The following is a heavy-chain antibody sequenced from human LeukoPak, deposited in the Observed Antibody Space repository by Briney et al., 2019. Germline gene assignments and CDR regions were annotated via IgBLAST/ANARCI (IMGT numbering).Heavy chain of an antibody. D-gene: IGHD3-16*01. J-gene: IGHJ6*02. CDR3: ATYTHWVAGDV. V-gene: IGHV3-74*01. Sequence: GGALRLSCAASGFTFSSYWMHWVRQAPGKGLLWVSRINRDGSSTIYEDSVKGRFTMSRDNAKNTLYLQMNSLRDEDTAVYYCATYTHWVAGDVWGQGTTVTVSS. CDR2: INRDGSST. CDR1: GFTFSSYW.